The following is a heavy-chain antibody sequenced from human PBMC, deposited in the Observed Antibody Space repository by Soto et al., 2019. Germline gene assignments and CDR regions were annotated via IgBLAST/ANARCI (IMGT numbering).Heavy chain of an antibody. V-gene: IGHV3-30*18. J-gene: IGHJ4*02. CDR1: GFTFSSYG. CDR2: ISYDGSNK. CDR3: AKDGVGATYY. D-gene: IGHD1-26*01. Sequence: QVQLVESGGGVVQPGRSLRLSCAASGFTFSSYGMHWVRQAPGKGLEWVAVISYDGSNKYYADSVKGRFTISRDNSKNTLYLQMNSLRAEDTAVYCCAKDGVGATYYWGQGTLVTVSS.